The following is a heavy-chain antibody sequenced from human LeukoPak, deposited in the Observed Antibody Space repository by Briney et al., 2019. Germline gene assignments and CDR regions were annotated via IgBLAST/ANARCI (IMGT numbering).Heavy chain of an antibody. CDR1: GGSISTYH. CDR2: IYYSGST. V-gene: IGHV4-59*01. D-gene: IGHD3-10*01. Sequence: PSETLSLTCTVSGGSISTYHWSWIRQPPGKGLEWIGYIYYSGSTNYNPSLKSRVTISVDTSKNQFSLKLSSVTAADTAVYYCARDIKNNWFDPWGQGTLVTVSS. J-gene: IGHJ5*02. CDR3: ARDIKNNWFDP.